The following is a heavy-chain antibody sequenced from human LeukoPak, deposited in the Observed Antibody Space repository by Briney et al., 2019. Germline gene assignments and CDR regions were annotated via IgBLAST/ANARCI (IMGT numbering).Heavy chain of an antibody. Sequence: PSETLSLTCTVSGGSISSYYWSWIRQPPGKGLEWIGYIYYSGSTNYNPSLKSRVTVSVDTSKNQFSLKLSSVTAADTAVYYCASTDSRGAFDIWGQGTMVTVSS. CDR1: GGSISSYY. V-gene: IGHV4-59*01. CDR3: ASTDSRGAFDI. D-gene: IGHD3-22*01. J-gene: IGHJ3*02. CDR2: IYYSGST.